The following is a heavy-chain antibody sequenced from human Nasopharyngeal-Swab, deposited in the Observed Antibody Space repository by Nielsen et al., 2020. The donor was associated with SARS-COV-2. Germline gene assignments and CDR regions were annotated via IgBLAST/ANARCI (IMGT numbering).Heavy chain of an antibody. CDR1: GFTFSSYW. CDR3: AKGDGVVPAAKPDAFDI. D-gene: IGHD2-2*01. CDR2: IKQDGSEK. J-gene: IGHJ3*02. Sequence: GGSLRLSCAASGFTFSSYWMSWVRQAPGKGLEWVANIKQDGSEKYYVDSVKGRFTISRDNAKNSLYLQMNSLRAEDTAVYYCAKGDGVVPAAKPDAFDIWGQGTMVTVSS. V-gene: IGHV3-7*01.